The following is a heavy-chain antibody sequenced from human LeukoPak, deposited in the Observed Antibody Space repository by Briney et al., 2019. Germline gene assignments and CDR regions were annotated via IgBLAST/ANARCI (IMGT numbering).Heavy chain of an antibody. CDR1: GFTFTSYAM. D-gene: IGHD2/OR15-2a*01. V-gene: IGHV4-4*02. Sequence: GSLRLSCAASGFTFTSYAMSWVRQTPEMGLEWIGEIFYSGSTSYNPSLKSRVFMSVDRPKNQVSLMLSSVTAADTAVYYCARGFYDTHILAVSPTEYSQYYFGLDVWGQGTTVIVSS. J-gene: IGHJ6*02. CDR2: IFYSGST. CDR3: ARGFYDTHILAVSPTEYSQYYFGLDV.